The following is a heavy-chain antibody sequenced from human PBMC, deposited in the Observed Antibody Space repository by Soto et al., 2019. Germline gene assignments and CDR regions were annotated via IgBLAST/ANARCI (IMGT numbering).Heavy chain of an antibody. J-gene: IGHJ4*02. CDR1: GGSFSGYY. CDR2: INHSGST. V-gene: IGHV4-34*01. D-gene: IGHD6-19*01. Sequence: VQLQQWGAGLLKPSETLSLTCAVYGGSFSGYYWSWIRQPPGKGLEWIGEINHSGSTNYNPSLKSRVTISVDTSKNQFSLKLSSVTAADTAVYYCASGNLAVAGTFYFDYWGQGTLVTVSS. CDR3: ASGNLAVAGTFYFDY.